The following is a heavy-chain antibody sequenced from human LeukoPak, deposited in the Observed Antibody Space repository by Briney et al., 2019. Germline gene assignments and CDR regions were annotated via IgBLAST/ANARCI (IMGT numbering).Heavy chain of an antibody. J-gene: IGHJ5*02. CDR2: IYHSGST. CDR1: GGSISISSYY. CDR3: ATSIPKEYYDFWSGPNWFDP. V-gene: IGHV4-39*07. D-gene: IGHD3-3*01. Sequence: PSETLSLTCTVSGGSISISSYYWGWIRQPPGKGLEWIGSIYHSGSTYYYPSLKSRVTISVDTSKNQFSLKLSSVTAADTAVYYCATSIPKEYYDFWSGPNWFDPWGQGTLVTVSS.